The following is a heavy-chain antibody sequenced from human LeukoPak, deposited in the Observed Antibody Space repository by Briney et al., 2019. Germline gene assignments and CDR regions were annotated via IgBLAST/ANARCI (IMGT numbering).Heavy chain of an antibody. CDR2: ICYSGST. V-gene: IGHV4-39*07. CDR1: GGSISSSSYY. Sequence: NASETLSLTCTVSGGSISSSSYYWGWIRQPPGKGLEWIGSICYSGSTYYNPSLKSRVTISVDTSNNQFSLKLSSVTAADTAVYYCARGGGYCSGGSCYHYYFDYWGEGTLVTVSS. J-gene: IGHJ4*02. CDR3: ARGGGYCSGGSCYHYYFDY. D-gene: IGHD2-15*01.